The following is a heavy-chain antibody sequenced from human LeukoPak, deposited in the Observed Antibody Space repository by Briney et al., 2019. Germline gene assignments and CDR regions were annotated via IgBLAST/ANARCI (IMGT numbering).Heavy chain of an antibody. Sequence: PGRSLRLSCAASGFTFDDYAMHWVRQAPGKSLEWVSGISWNSGSIGYADSVKGRSTISRDNAKNSLYLQMNSLRAEDTALYYCAKNLGRQLGGFDYWGQGTLVTVSS. CDR1: GFTFDDYA. CDR3: AKNLGRQLGGFDY. J-gene: IGHJ4*02. CDR2: ISWNSGSI. V-gene: IGHV3-9*01. D-gene: IGHD6-6*01.